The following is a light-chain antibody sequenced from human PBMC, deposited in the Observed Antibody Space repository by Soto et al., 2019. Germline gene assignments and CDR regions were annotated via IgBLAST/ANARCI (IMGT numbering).Light chain of an antibody. CDR1: SSSIGSNS. V-gene: IGLV1-44*01. CDR3: AAWDGSLNVYV. CDR2: TNN. J-gene: IGLJ1*01. Sequence: QSVLTQPPSASGTPGQRVTISCSGSSSSIGSNSVNWYQQLPRTAPKVLIYTNNQRPSGVPDRFSGSKSGTSASLAISGLPSRDGAGYYHAAWDGSLNVYVFGTGTKLTVL.